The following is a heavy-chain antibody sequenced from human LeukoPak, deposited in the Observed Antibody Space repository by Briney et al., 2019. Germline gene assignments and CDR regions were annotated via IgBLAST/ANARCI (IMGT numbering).Heavy chain of an antibody. Sequence: ASVKVSCKASGGTFSSYAISWVRQAPGQGLEWMGGIIPIFGTANYAQKFQGRVTITTDESTSTAYMELSSLRSEDTAVYYCASGVGYYYDSRESNLYSWARFDYWGQGTLVTVSS. CDR3: ASGVGYYYDSRESNLYSWARFDY. CDR2: IIPIFGTA. J-gene: IGHJ4*02. CDR1: GGTFSSYA. V-gene: IGHV1-69*05. D-gene: IGHD3-22*01.